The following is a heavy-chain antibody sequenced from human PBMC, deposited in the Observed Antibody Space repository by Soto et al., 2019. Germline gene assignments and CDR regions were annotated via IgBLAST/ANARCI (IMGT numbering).Heavy chain of an antibody. CDR1: EFTFSSYS. V-gene: IGHV3-48*02. Sequence: GGSLRLSCGVSEFTFSSYSMNWVRQAPGKGLEWLSYICSRSQTIFYADSVKGRFTISRDNAKNSLYLQMNSLRDEDTAVYFCARADIMGTRSFDYWGQGTMVTVYS. J-gene: IGHJ4*02. CDR3: ARADIMGTRSFDY. CDR2: ICSRSQTI. D-gene: IGHD1-26*01.